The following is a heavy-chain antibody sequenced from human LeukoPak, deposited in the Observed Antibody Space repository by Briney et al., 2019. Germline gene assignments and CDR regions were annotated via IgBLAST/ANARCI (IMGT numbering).Heavy chain of an antibody. D-gene: IGHD3-10*01. V-gene: IGHV4-34*01. J-gene: IGHJ5*02. Sequence: SETLSLTCAVYGGSFSGYYWGWIRQPPGKGLEWIGEINHSGSTNYNPSLKSRVTISVDTSKNQFSLKLSSVTAADTAVYYCARVLVRSVYYYGSGTPPWFDPWGQGTLVTVSS. CDR2: INHSGST. CDR3: ARVLVRSVYYYGSGTPPWFDP. CDR1: GGSFSGYY.